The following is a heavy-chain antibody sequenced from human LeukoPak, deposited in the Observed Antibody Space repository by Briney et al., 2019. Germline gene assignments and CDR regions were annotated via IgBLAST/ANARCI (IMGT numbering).Heavy chain of an antibody. CDR2: FDPEDGET. V-gene: IGHV1-24*01. J-gene: IGHJ4*02. D-gene: IGHD1-26*01. CDR1: GYTLTELS. CDR3: ARVGATRTFYFDY. Sequence: ASVKVSCKVSGYTLTELSMHWVRQAPGKGLEWMGGFDPEDGETIYAQKFQGRVTMTRDTSTSTVYMELSSLRSEDTAVYYCARVGATRTFYFDYWGQGTLVTVSS.